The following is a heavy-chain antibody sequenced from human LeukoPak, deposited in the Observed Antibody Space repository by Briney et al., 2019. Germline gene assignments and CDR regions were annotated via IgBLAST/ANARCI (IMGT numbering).Heavy chain of an antibody. D-gene: IGHD7-27*01. J-gene: IGHJ4*02. CDR3: AKDRPVNWGYYFDY. CDR2: LSASAGTT. V-gene: IGHV3-23*01. CDR1: GFTFSSYA. Sequence: GRSLRLSCAASGFTFSSYAMSWVRQAPGKGLEWVSSLSASAGTTYYAESVKGRFTISRDNSKNTLYLQMNSLRAEDAALYYCAKDRPVNWGYYFDYWGQGTLVTVSS.